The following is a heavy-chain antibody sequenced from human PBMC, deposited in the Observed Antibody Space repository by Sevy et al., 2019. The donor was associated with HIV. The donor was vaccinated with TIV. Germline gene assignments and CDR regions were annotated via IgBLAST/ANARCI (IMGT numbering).Heavy chain of an antibody. D-gene: IGHD6-13*01. CDR3: AKDYGSSWLYFDY. J-gene: IGHJ4*02. CDR1: GFTFSSYA. V-gene: IGHV3-23*01. CDR2: ISGSGGST. Sequence: GGSLRLSCAASGFTFSSYAMSWVRQAPGKGLEWVSAISGSGGSTYYADSVKGRFTISSDNSKNTLYLQMNSLRAEDTAVYYCAKDYGSSWLYFDYWGQGTLVTVSS.